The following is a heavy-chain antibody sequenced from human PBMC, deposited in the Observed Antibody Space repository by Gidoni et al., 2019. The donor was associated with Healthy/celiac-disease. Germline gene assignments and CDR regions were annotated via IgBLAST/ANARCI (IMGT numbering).Heavy chain of an antibody. CDR1: GGSISSYY. J-gene: IGHJ4*02. D-gene: IGHD1-20*01. Sequence: QVQLQESGPGLVKPSETLSLTCTVSGGSISSYYWSWIRQPPGKGLEWIGYIYYSGSTNYNPSLKSRVTISVDTSKNQFSLKLSSVTAADTAVYYCARGEGITDFDYWGQGTLVTVSS. CDR2: IYYSGST. CDR3: ARGEGITDFDY. V-gene: IGHV4-59*01.